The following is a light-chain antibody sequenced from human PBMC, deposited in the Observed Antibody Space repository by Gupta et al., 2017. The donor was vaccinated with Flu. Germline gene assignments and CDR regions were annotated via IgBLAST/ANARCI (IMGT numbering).Light chain of an antibody. CDR1: SSDVGNYNF. Sequence: ALPQPASVSGSPGQPITISCPGTSSDVGNYNFVSWYQQPPGKAPKLMIFEGSARPAGVSYRFSGSKSGNTASLTISGLQAEDEADYYCCSYAGGSTWVFGGGTKLTVL. CDR2: EGS. CDR3: CSYAGGSTWV. V-gene: IGLV2-23*01. J-gene: IGLJ3*02.